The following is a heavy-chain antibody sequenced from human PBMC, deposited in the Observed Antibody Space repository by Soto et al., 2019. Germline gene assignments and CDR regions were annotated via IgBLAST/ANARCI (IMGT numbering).Heavy chain of an antibody. D-gene: IGHD3-16*01. CDR3: AREAGGYYYYNGMDV. J-gene: IGHJ6*02. CDR1: GGSISSYY. Sequence: QVQLQESGPGLVKPSETLSLTGSVSGGSISSYYWSWIRQPPGKGLEWIGYIYYSGSTNYNPSLKSRVTISVDTSKKQCSLKLSSVTAADTAVYYCAREAGGYYYYNGMDVWCQGTTVTVSS. V-gene: IGHV4-59*01. CDR2: IYYSGST.